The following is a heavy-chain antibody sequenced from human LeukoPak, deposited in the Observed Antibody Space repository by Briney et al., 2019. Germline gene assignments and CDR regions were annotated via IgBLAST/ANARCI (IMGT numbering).Heavy chain of an antibody. V-gene: IGHV3-48*04. CDR1: GFTFSSYS. D-gene: IGHD5-18*01. CDR2: ISSSSTI. Sequence: GGSLRLSCAASGFTFSSYSMNWVRQAPGKGLEWVSYISSSSTIYYADSVKGRFTISRDNAKNSLYLQMNSLRAEDAAVYYCARDRGGRGFTYGQPLDYWGQGTLVTVSS. J-gene: IGHJ4*02. CDR3: ARDRGGRGFTYGQPLDY.